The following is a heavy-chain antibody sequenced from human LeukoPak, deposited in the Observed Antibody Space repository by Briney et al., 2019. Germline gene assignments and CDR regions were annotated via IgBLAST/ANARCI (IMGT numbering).Heavy chain of an antibody. CDR1: GFTFSDYW. Sequence: PGGSLRLSCAASGFTFSDYWMSWVRQAPGKGLVWVSRINTDGSSTSYADSVKGRFTISRDNAKNTLYLQMNSLRAEDTAVYYCARDKEQLGNGWYFDLWGRGTLVTVSS. CDR2: INTDGSST. D-gene: IGHD6-6*01. V-gene: IGHV3-74*01. J-gene: IGHJ2*01. CDR3: ARDKEQLGNGWYFDL.